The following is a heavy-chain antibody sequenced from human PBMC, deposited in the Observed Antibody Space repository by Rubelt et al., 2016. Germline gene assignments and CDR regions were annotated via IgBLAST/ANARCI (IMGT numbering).Heavy chain of an antibody. V-gene: IGHV4-34*01. Sequence: QVPLQQWGTGLLKPSETLSLTCAVYGGSFSGYYWSWIRQPPGKGLEWIGEINHSGSANYNPSLKTRVTISVDTSKNQFSLKLGAVTAADTAVYYCARGLFPGIAGLCCWGQGTLVTVSS. CDR3: ARGLFPGIAGLCC. CDR1: GGSFSGYY. CDR2: INHSGSA. D-gene: IGHD6-13*01. J-gene: IGHJ4*02.